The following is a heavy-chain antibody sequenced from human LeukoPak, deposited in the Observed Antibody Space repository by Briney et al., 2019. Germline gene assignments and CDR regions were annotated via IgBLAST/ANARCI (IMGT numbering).Heavy chain of an antibody. CDR3: ARSFTYSGSYYYFDY. J-gene: IGHJ4*02. CDR2: IDWDDDK. CDR1: GFSLSTSGMR. Sequence: SGPALVKPTQTLTLTCTFSGFSLSTSGMRVSWIRQPPGKALEWLARIDWDDDKFYSPSLKTRLTISKATSKNQVVLTMTNMDPVDTATYYSARSFTYSGSYYYFDYWGQGTLVTVSS. D-gene: IGHD1-26*01. V-gene: IGHV2-70*04.